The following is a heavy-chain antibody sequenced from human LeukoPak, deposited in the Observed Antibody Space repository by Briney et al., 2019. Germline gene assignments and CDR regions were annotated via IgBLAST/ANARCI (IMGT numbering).Heavy chain of an antibody. CDR3: ARSDCSIIACYVLDY. D-gene: IGHD2-2*01. J-gene: IGHJ4*02. Sequence: GASLRLSCAASGFTFSSHAMSWVRQAPGKGLEWVSAISGSVSDTHHADSVKGRFTISRDNSKNTLYLQMDSLRAEDTALYYCARSDCSIIACYVLDYWGQGTLVTVSS. CDR1: GFTFSSHA. CDR2: ISGSVSDT. V-gene: IGHV3-23*01.